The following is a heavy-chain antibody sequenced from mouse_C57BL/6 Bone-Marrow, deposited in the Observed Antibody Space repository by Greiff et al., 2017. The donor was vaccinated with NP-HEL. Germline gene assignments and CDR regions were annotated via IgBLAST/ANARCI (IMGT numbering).Heavy chain of an antibody. CDR1: GYTFTDYE. CDR2: IDPETGGT. J-gene: IGHJ2*01. Sequence: VQLQQSGAELVRPGASVTLSCKASGYTFTDYEMHWVKQTPVHGLEWIGAIDPETGGTAYNQKFKGKAILTADKSSSTAYMELRSLTSEDSAVYDCEGNVYYGNYYFDYWGQGTTLTVSA. D-gene: IGHD2-1*01. V-gene: IGHV1-15*01. CDR3: EGNVYYGNYYFDY.